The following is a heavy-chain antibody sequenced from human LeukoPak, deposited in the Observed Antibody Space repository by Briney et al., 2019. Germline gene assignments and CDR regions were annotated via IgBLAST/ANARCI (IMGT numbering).Heavy chain of an antibody. V-gene: IGHV4-61*02. CDR3: ARIITMIRGERSGYFAS. J-gene: IGHJ4*02. D-gene: IGHD3-10*01. CDR2: IYTSGST. Sequence: PSQTLSLTCTVSDGSISSGSYYWSWIRQPAGKGLEWIGRIYTSGSTNYNPSLKSRVTISVDTSKSQLSLELISVTAADTAVYYCARIITMIRGERSGYFASWGQGTLVTVSS. CDR1: DGSISSGSYY.